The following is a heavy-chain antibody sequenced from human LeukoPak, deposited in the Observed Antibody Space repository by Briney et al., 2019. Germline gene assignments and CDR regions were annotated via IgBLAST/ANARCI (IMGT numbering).Heavy chain of an antibody. CDR1: GGPISTSSYY. V-gene: IGHV4-39*07. CDR2: LYYTGRT. Sequence: SETLSLTCTVSGGPISTSSYYGGWIRQSPGKGLEWIGSLYYTGRTYYNPSLKSRVTMSVDTYKNQFSLKLSSVTAADTAVYYCAREHPITIFGVVRDYSYMDVWGKGTTVTVSS. D-gene: IGHD3-3*01. J-gene: IGHJ6*03. CDR3: AREHPITIFGVVRDYSYMDV.